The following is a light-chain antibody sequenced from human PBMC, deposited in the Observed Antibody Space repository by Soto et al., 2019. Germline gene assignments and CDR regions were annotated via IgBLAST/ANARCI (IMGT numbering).Light chain of an antibody. V-gene: IGKV3-20*01. CDR1: QSVSSHY. Sequence: EIVLTQSPGTLSLSPGERATLSCRASQSVSSHYLAWYQQKPAQAPRLLIYGASNRATGIPDRFSGSGSGTDFPLTISRLEPEDFAVYYCQLYGSSSYTFGRGTKLEIK. J-gene: IGKJ2*01. CDR3: QLYGSSSYT. CDR2: GAS.